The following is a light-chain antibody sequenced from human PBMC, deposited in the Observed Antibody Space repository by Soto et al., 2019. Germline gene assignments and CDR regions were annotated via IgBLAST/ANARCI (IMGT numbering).Light chain of an antibody. V-gene: IGLV2-14*03. CDR1: SNDVGGYNY. J-gene: IGLJ2*01. CDR3: CSYTTTSTVV. Sequence: QSALTQPASVSGSPGQSITISCTGTSNDVGGYNYVSWYQQHPGKVPKLMIYEVFRRPSGISDRFSGSKSGNTASLTISGLQAEDEADYYCCSYTTTSTVVFGGGTKLTVL. CDR2: EVF.